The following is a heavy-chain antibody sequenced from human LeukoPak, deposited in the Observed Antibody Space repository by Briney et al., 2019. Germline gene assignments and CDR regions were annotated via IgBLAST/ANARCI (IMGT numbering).Heavy chain of an antibody. D-gene: IGHD3-22*01. Sequence: GESLKISCKASGYSFTSYWIGWVRQMPGKGLEWMVIIYPGDSDTRYRPSFQGQVTISADKSISPAYLQWSSLKASDTAMYYCARQPYYYDSSGYQNDYWGQGTLVTVSS. CDR3: ARQPYYYDSSGYQNDY. CDR1: GYSFTSYW. J-gene: IGHJ4*02. V-gene: IGHV5-51*01. CDR2: IYPGDSDT.